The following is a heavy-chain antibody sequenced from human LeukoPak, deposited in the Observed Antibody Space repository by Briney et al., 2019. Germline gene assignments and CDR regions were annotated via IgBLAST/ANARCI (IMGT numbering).Heavy chain of an antibody. CDR1: GLTFSSYA. CDR3: AKDRGVGIAVAGTTVDY. D-gene: IGHD6-19*01. CDR2: MSYDGNNE. J-gene: IGHJ4*02. V-gene: IGHV3-30-3*01. Sequence: GGSLRLSCAASGLTFSSYAMHWVRQAPGKGLEWVAVMSYDGNNEYYADSVKGRFTISRDNSKNTLYLQMNSLRAEDTAVYYCAKDRGVGIAVAGTTVDYWGQGTLVTVSS.